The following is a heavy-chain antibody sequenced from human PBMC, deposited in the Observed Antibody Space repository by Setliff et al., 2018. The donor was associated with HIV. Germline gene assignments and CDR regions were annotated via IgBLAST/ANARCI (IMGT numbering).Heavy chain of an antibody. CDR1: GITFSTAS. CDR3: ATRPPGVHGFSI. J-gene: IGHJ3*02. D-gene: IGHD3-10*01. V-gene: IGHV1-69*06. Sequence: GASVKVSCKTSGITFSTASFHWVRQAPGQGLEWVGGIIPVVDAPIYAQRFQGRVVITADKSTGTAYMQLSSLKFEDTAVYYCATRPPGVHGFSIWGQGTMVTVSS. CDR2: IIPVVDAP.